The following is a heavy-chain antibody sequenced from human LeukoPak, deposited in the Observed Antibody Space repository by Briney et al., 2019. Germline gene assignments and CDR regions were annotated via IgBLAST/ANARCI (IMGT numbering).Heavy chain of an antibody. D-gene: IGHD2-2*01. V-gene: IGHV1-2*02. Sequence: WASVKVSCKASGYTFTGYYMHWVRQAPGQGLEWMGWINPNSGGTNYAQKFQGRVTMTRDTSISTAYMVLSRLRSDDTAVYYCAREYCSSTSCYYGGDYWGQGTLVTVSS. CDR3: AREYCSSTSCYYGGDY. CDR1: GYTFTGYY. CDR2: INPNSGGT. J-gene: IGHJ4*02.